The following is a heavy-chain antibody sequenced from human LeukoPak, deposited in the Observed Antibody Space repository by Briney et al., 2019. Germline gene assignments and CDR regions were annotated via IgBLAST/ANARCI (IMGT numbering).Heavy chain of an antibody. CDR1: GYTFTSYG. J-gene: IGHJ4*02. CDR3: ASPVSGYRFLLC. Sequence: ASVKVSCKASGYTFTSYGISWVRQAPGQGLEWMGWISAYNGNTNYAQKLQGRVTMTTDTSTSTAYMELRSLRSDDTAVYYCASPVSGYRFLLCWGQGTLVTVSS. CDR2: ISAYNGNT. V-gene: IGHV1-18*01. D-gene: IGHD5-18*01.